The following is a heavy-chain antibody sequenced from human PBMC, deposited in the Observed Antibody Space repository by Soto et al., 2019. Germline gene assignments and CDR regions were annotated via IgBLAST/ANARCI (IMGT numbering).Heavy chain of an antibody. V-gene: IGHV2-5*02. Sequence: SGPTLVNPTQTLTLTCTFSGSSLSTSGVGVGWIRQPPGKALEWLALIYWDDDKRYSPSLKSRLTITRDTSKNQVVLTMTNMDPVDTATYYCAHRGGGYYDSSGWTFDIWGQGTMVTVSS. J-gene: IGHJ3*02. D-gene: IGHD3-22*01. CDR2: IYWDDDK. CDR1: GSSLSTSGVG. CDR3: AHRGGGYYDSSGWTFDI.